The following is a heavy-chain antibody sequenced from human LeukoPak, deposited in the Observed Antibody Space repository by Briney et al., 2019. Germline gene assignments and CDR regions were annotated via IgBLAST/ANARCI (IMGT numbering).Heavy chain of an antibody. CDR3: ARSGGIWSGYYNWFDP. J-gene: IGHJ5*02. D-gene: IGHD3-3*01. Sequence: SETLSLTCAVSGGSISSSSYYWGWIRQPPGKGLEWIGSIYYSGSTYYNPSLKSRVTISVDTSKNQFSLKLSSVTAADTAVYYCARSGGIWSGYYNWFDPWGQGTLVTVSS. CDR1: GGSISSSSYY. V-gene: IGHV4-39*01. CDR2: IYYSGST.